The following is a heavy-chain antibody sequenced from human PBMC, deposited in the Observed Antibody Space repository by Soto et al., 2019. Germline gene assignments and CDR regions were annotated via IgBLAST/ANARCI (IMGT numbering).Heavy chain of an antibody. D-gene: IGHD5-18*01. CDR2: ISSSGRSP. CDR3: AKMRTALAFDY. J-gene: IGHJ4*02. V-gene: IGHV3-23*01. CDR1: GFSFNTYA. Sequence: GGSLRLSCAASGFSFNTYAMSWVRQAPGKGLEWVSSISSSGRSPYYTDSVKGRFTISRDTSKNTLYLQMNSLRAEDTAIYYWAKMRTALAFDYWGQGILVTVSP.